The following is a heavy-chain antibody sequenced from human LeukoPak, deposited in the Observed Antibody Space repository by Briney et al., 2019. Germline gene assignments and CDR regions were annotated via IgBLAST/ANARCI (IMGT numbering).Heavy chain of an antibody. J-gene: IGHJ4*02. CDR1: GFTFSSYA. Sequence: GGSLRHSCAASGFTFSSYAMSWVRQAPGKGLEWVSGISGSGDNTYYADSVKGRFTISRDNSKNTLYVQVNSLGTEDTAAYYCAKGSYYDSSGSFYFDYWGQGTLVTVSS. V-gene: IGHV3-23*01. CDR2: ISGSGDNT. D-gene: IGHD3-22*01. CDR3: AKGSYYDSSGSFYFDY.